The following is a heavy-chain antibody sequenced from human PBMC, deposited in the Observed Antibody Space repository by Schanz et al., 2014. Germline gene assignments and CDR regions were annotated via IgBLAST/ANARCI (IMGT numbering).Heavy chain of an antibody. V-gene: IGHV3-21*02. Sequence: EVRLVESGGGLVKPGGSLRLSCVASGFTFSSYGMSWVCQAPGKGLEWVSGISSSGSTYYADSVKGRFTISRDNAKSSLYLQMHSLRAEDTALYYCARDRDAGGYDYWGQGTRVTVSS. CDR1: GFTFSSYG. CDR3: ARDRDAGGYDY. CDR2: ISSSGST. J-gene: IGHJ4*02. D-gene: IGHD5-12*01.